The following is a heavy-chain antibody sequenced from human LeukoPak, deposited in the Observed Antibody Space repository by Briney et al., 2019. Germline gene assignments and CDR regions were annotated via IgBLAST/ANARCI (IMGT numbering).Heavy chain of an antibody. CDR2: NSASGGST. V-gene: IGHV3-23*01. Sequence: GGSLRLSCAASGFTFSSSAMSWVRQVPGKGLEWVSGNSASGGSTSYADSVRGRFTISRDNSKNTLYLQMNSLRAEDTAVYYCAKGDSSWYFGYWGQGTLVTVSS. CDR1: GFTFSSSA. J-gene: IGHJ4*02. D-gene: IGHD6-13*01. CDR3: AKGDSSWYFGY.